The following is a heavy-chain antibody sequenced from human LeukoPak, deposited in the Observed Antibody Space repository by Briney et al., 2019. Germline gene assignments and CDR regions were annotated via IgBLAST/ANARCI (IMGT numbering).Heavy chain of an antibody. CDR2: ISGSGGST. D-gene: IGHD2-2*01. J-gene: IGHJ4*02. CDR1: GFTFSSYA. CDR3: AKGGMIPAAIILPFDY. Sequence: GGSLRLSCAASGFTFSSYAMSWVRQAPGKGLEWVSAISGSGGSTYYADSVKGRFTISRDNSKNTLYLQMNSLRAEDTAVYYCAKGGMIPAAIILPFDYWGQGTLVTVSS. V-gene: IGHV3-23*01.